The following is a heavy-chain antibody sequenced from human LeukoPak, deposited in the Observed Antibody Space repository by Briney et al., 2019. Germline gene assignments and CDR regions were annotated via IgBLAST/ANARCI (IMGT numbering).Heavy chain of an antibody. J-gene: IGHJ4*02. D-gene: IGHD3-9*01. CDR2: IYTSGST. Sequence: SETLSLTCTVSGGSISSGSYYWSWIRQPAGKGLEWIGRIYTSGSTNYNPSLKSRVTMSVDTSKNQFSLKLSSVTAADTAVYYCAREGNVLRYFDWLSGEYYFDYWGQGTLVTVSS. V-gene: IGHV4-61*02. CDR3: AREGNVLRYFDWLSGEYYFDY. CDR1: GGSISSGSYY.